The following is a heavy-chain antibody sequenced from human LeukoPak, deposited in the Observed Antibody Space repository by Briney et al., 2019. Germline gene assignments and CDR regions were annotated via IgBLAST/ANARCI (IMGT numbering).Heavy chain of an antibody. CDR2: FSGRGGST. V-gene: IGHV3-23*01. CDR1: GFTFSSYA. CDR3: AELGITMIGGV. Sequence: PGGSLRLSCAASGFTFSSYAMSWVRQAPGKGLEWVSTFSGRGGSTYYADSVKGRFTISRDNAKNSLYLQMNSLRAEDTAVYYCAELGITMIGGVWGKGTTVTISS. D-gene: IGHD3-10*02. J-gene: IGHJ6*04.